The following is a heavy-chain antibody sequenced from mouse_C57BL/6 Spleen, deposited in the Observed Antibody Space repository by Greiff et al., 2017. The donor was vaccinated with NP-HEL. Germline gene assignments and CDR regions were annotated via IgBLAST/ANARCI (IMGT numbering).Heavy chain of an antibody. D-gene: IGHD1-1*01. CDR1: GYAFSSYW. Sequence: VQLVESGAELVKPGASVKISCKASGYAFSSYWMNWVKQRPGKGLEWIGQIYPGDGDTNYNGKFKGKATLTADKSSSTAYMQLSSLTSEDSAVYFCARWGYGSRDYAMDYWGQGTSVTVSS. CDR2: IYPGDGDT. J-gene: IGHJ4*01. V-gene: IGHV1-80*01. CDR3: ARWGYGSRDYAMDY.